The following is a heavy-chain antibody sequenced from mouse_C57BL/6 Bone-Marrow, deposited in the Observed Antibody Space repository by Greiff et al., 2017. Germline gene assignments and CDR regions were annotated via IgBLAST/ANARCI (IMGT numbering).Heavy chain of an antibody. CDR2: IDPENGDT. Sequence: EVKLMESGAELVRPGASVKLSCTASGFNIKDDYMHWVKQRPEQGLEWIGWIDPENGDTEYASKFQGKATITADTSSNTAYLQLSSLTSEDTAVXYCTTLFAYWGQGTLVTVSA. CDR3: TTLFAY. CDR1: GFNIKDDY. J-gene: IGHJ3*01. V-gene: IGHV14-4*01.